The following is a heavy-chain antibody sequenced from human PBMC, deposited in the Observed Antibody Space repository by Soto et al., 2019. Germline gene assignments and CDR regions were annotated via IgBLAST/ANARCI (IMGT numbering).Heavy chain of an antibody. CDR3: AKEPLLSGWYYFDS. CDR2: ISDSGSAT. D-gene: IGHD6-19*01. Sequence: GGSLRLSCAASGFIFSRHAITWVRQAPGKGLEWVSSISDSGSATYYADSVKGRFTISRDNAKSTLYLQMNSLTAEDTAIYFCAKEPLLSGWYYFDSWGQGTLVTVSS. V-gene: IGHV3-23*01. J-gene: IGHJ4*02. CDR1: GFIFSRHA.